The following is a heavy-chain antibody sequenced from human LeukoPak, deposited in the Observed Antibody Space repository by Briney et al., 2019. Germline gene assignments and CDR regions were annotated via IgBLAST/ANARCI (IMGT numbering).Heavy chain of an antibody. D-gene: IGHD6-13*01. CDR1: GGSISSHY. V-gene: IGHV4-59*08. J-gene: IGHJ5*02. CDR2: IYYSGST. Sequence: PSETLSLTCTVSGGSISSHYWSWIRQPPGEGLECIGYIYYSGSTNYNPSPNNRVTISVDTSKNHYSLKLSSVTAADTAVYYCATQHSSSWSFSALNWFDPCGQGTRVTVSS. CDR3: ATQHSSSWSFSALNWFDP.